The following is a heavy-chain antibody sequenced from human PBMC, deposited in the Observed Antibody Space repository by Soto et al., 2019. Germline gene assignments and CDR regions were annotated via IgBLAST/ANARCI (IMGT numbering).Heavy chain of an antibody. V-gene: IGHV4-59*01. CDR2: IYYSGST. CDR1: GGSISGYY. Sequence: QVQLQESGPGLVKPSETLSLTCTVSGGSISGYYWSWIRQPPGKGLEWIGYIYYSGSTNYNPSLKSRVTISVDTSKNHFCLKLSSVTAADTAVYYCARDDLGYCSGGSCPTIWGQGTMVTVSS. D-gene: IGHD2-15*01. CDR3: ARDDLGYCSGGSCPTI. J-gene: IGHJ3*02.